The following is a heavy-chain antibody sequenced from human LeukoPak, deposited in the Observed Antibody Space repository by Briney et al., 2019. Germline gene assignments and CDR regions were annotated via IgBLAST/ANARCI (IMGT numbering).Heavy chain of an antibody. CDR3: ARGRGDNSDWYFDL. V-gene: IGHV3-33*01. CDR2: IGYDGSKR. J-gene: IGHJ2*01. Sequence: GGSLRLSCAASGFSFSSYGMNWVRQAPGKGLEWVAVIGYDGSKRYYADSVKGRFTISRDDSKHTQYLQMDSLRAEDTAVYYCARGRGDNSDWYFDLWGRGTLVTVSS. D-gene: IGHD2-21*01. CDR1: GFSFSSYG.